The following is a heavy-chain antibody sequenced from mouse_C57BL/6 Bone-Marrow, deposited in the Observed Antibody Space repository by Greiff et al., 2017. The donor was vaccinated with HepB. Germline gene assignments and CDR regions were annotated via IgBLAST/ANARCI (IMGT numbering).Heavy chain of an antibody. V-gene: IGHV5-15*01. CDR2: ISNLAYSI. CDR1: GFTFSAYG. D-gene: IGHD2-2*01. Sequence: EVKLMESGGGLVQPGGSLKLSCAASGFTFSAYGMAWVRQAPRKGPEWVAFISNLAYSIYYADTVTGRFTISRENAKNTLYLEMSSLRSEDTAMYYCARHYDGYDEEGYYAMDYCGQGTSVTVSS. J-gene: IGHJ4*01. CDR3: ARHYDGYDEEGYYAMDY.